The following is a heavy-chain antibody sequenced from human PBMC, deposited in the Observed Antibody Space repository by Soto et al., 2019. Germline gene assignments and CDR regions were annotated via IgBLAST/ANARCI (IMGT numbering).Heavy chain of an antibody. CDR3: ARQPRGPVDYSYMDV. J-gene: IGHJ6*03. Sequence: PGESLKISCKGSGYSFTSDWIGWVRQMPGKGLEWMGIIYPGDSDTRYSPSFQGQVTISADKSISTAYLQWSSLKASDTAMYYCARQPRGPVDYSYMDVWGKGTTVTVSS. V-gene: IGHV5-51*01. CDR1: GYSFTSDW. CDR2: IYPGDSDT. D-gene: IGHD2-2*01.